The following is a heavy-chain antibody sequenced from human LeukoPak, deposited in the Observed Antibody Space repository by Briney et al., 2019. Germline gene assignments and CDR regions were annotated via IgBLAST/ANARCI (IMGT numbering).Heavy chain of an antibody. CDR2: IIAILGIA. CDR3: ARGHYDFWSGYYDHMDV. V-gene: IGHV1-69*10. CDR1: GRTFISYT. D-gene: IGHD3-3*01. J-gene: IGHJ6*03. Sequence: SVKVTCKASGRTFISYTISCVRQAPGQGLEGMGRIIAILGIAKYAQKFQVRVTITADKSTRTAYMELSSLRSEDTAVYYCARGHYDFWSGYYDHMDVWGKGTTVTVS.